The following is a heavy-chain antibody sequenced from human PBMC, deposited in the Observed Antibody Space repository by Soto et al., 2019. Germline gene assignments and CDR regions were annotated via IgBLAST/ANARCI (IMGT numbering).Heavy chain of an antibody. CDR2: VSRDGGDK. Sequence: QVQLVESGGGVVQPGRSLRLSCAAYGFIFRDVGIQWVRQAPGKGLEWVAVVSRDGGDKYYGDSVKGRFTVSRDDSKNTVSLQMNSLRGDDTAVYYCGKEGGGVELAATVESWGQETLVVVSS. CDR3: GKEGGGVELAATVES. CDR1: GFIFRDVG. V-gene: IGHV3-30*18. D-gene: IGHD3-3*01. J-gene: IGHJ4*02.